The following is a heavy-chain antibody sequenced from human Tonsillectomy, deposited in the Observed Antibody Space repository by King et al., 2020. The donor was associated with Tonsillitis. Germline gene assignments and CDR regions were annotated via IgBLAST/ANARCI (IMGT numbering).Heavy chain of an antibody. D-gene: IGHD3-3*01. V-gene: IGHV3-23*04. CDR1: GFTFSSFA. J-gene: IGHJ3*02. CDR2: ISGSGGST. Sequence: VQLVESGGDLVQPGGSLRLSCAASGFTFSSFAMSWVRQAPGKGLEWVSGISGSGGSTYYADSVKGRFTISRDNYKNTLYLQMNSLRAEDTAVYYCAKDRAALLEWLSTFDAFDIWGQGTMVTVSS. CDR3: AKDRAALLEWLSTFDAFDI.